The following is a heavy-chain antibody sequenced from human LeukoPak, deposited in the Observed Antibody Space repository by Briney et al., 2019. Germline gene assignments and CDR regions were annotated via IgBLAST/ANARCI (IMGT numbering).Heavy chain of an antibody. V-gene: IGHV4-39*07. Sequence: PSETLSLTCTVSGGSISSSSYYWGWIRQPPGKGLEWIGSIYYSGSTYYNPSLKSRVTISVDTSKNQFSLKLSSVTAADTAVYYCARERVVKDIVVVVAAPNGMDVWGQGTTVTVSS. D-gene: IGHD2-15*01. CDR3: ARERVVKDIVVVVAAPNGMDV. CDR2: IYYSGST. CDR1: GGSISSSSYY. J-gene: IGHJ6*02.